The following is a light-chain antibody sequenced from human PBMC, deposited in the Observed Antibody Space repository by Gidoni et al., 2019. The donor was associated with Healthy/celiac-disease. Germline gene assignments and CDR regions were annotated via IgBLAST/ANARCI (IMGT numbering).Light chain of an antibody. V-gene: IGKV4-1*01. J-gene: IGKJ2*04. CDR3: QQYYSTCS. CDR1: QSVLYSSNNKNY. Sequence: DIVMTQSPDSLAVSLGERATINCKSSQSVLYSSNNKNYLAWYQQKPGQPPKLLIYWASTRESGVPDRFSGSGSGTDFTLTISSLQAEDVAVYYCQQYYSTCSFGQGPSWRSN. CDR2: WAS.